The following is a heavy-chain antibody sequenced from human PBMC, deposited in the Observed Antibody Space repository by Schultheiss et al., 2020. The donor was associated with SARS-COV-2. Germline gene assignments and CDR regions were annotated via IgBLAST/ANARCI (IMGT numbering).Heavy chain of an antibody. V-gene: IGHV2-5*08. D-gene: IGHD6-19*01. CDR1: GGSISSGDYY. J-gene: IGHJ6*02. Sequence: TLSLTCTVSGGSISSGDYYWSWIRQPPGKALEWLALIYWDDDKRYSPSLKSRLTITKDTSKNQVVLTMTNMDPVDTATYYCAHRDSGNKMGVDVWGQGTTVTVSS. CDR3: AHRDSGNKMGVDV. CDR2: IYWDDDK.